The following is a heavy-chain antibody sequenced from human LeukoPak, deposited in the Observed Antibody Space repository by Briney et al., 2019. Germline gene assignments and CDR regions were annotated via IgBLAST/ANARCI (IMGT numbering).Heavy chain of an antibody. Sequence: GGSLRLSCATSGFSFSSYAMSWVRQAPGKGLEWVSAMSSSDDGRYYAASVRGRFTISRDTSRSTLYLQMNSLRAEDTAVYYCAKVALYWGQGTLVTVSS. CDR2: MSSSDDGR. D-gene: IGHD2-15*01. V-gene: IGHV3-23*01. J-gene: IGHJ4*02. CDR1: GFSFSSYA. CDR3: AKVALY.